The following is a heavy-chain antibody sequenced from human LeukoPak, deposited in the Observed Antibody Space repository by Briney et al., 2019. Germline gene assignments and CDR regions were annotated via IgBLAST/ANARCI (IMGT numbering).Heavy chain of an antibody. CDR2: ISSSSSYI. J-gene: IGHJ4*02. CDR1: GFTFSSYS. D-gene: IGHD1-7*01. CDR3: ARGWNSDYFDY. Sequence: GGSLRPSCAASGFTFSSYSINWVRQAPGKGLEWVSSISSSSSYIYYADSVKGRFTISRDNAKNSLYLQMNSLRAEDTAVYYCARGWNSDYFDYWGQGTLVTVSS. V-gene: IGHV3-21*01.